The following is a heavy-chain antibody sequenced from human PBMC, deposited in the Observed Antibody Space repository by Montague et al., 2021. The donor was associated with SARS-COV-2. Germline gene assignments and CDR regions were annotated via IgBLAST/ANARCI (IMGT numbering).Heavy chain of an antibody. CDR1: GGSISSGDYS. J-gene: IGHJ2*01. CDR2: ISYSGRP. D-gene: IGHD1-26*01. V-gene: IGHV4-39*01. Sequence: SETLSLTCTVSGGSISSGDYSWGWIRQPPLKGLEWTGIISYSGRPHYNLSLTSRVTLSVDTSNNQLSLRLSSVTAADTAVYYCARQVGGGLWYFDLWGRGTLVTVSS. CDR3: ARQVGGGLWYFDL.